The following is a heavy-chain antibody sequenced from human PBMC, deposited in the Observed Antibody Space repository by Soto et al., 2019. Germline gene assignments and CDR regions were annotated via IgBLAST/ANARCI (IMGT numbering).Heavy chain of an antibody. Sequence: FGLSTYWMAWVRQAPGKGLEWVANIKPDGTTKYYVDSVKGRFTISRDNAKNSLSLQMNSLRAEDTAVYYCARDPVRGDDYNFDLWGQGTLVTVSS. CDR1: FGLSTYW. CDR2: IKPDGTTK. CDR3: ARDPVRGDDYNFDL. V-gene: IGHV3-7*01. D-gene: IGHD3-10*01. J-gene: IGHJ4*02.